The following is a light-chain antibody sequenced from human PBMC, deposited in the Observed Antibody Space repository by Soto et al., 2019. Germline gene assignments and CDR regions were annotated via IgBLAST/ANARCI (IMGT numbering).Light chain of an antibody. CDR2: ECS. V-gene: IGLV2-23*01. Sequence: QSVLTQPASVSGSPGQSITISCTGTSSDVGSYNLVSWYQQHPGKAPKLMIYECSKRPSGVSNRFSGSKSGNTASLTISGLQAEDEADYYCCSYAGSSFYVFRTGTKVTVL. CDR1: SSDVGSYNL. CDR3: CSYAGSSFYV. J-gene: IGLJ1*01.